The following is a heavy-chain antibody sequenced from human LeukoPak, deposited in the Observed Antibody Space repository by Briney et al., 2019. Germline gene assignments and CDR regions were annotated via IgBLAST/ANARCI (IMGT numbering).Heavy chain of an antibody. V-gene: IGHV3-33*01. CDR2: IWYDGSNK. CDR3: ARETYSNYVALYYYYGMDV. J-gene: IGHJ6*02. Sequence: GRSLRLSCAASGFTFSSYGMHWVRQAPGKGLERVAVIWYDGSNKYYADSVKGRFTISRDNSKNTLYLQMNSLRAEDTAVYYCARETYSNYVALYYYYGMDVWGQGTTVTVSS. CDR1: GFTFSSYG. D-gene: IGHD4-11*01.